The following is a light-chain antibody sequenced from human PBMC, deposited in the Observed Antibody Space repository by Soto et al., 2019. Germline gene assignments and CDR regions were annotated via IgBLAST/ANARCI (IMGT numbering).Light chain of an antibody. CDR2: SNN. CDR1: NSNIGSNS. CDR3: AAWDDSLNGNV. J-gene: IGLJ1*01. Sequence: QSVLTQPPSASGTPGQRVTISCSGSNSNIGSNSVNWYQQLPGTAPKLLMYSNNQRPSGVPDRFSGSKSGTSASLAISGLQSEDEADYYCAAWDDSLNGNVFGTGTKVTVL. V-gene: IGLV1-44*01.